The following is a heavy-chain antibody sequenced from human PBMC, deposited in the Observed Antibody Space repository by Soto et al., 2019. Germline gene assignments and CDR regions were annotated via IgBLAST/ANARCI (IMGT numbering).Heavy chain of an antibody. V-gene: IGHV1-18*01. D-gene: IGHD3-22*01. J-gene: IGHJ4*02. CDR1: GYTFTSYG. CDR3: ARDQDGYYYDSSGYYYFNPFDD. CDR2: ISAYNGNT. Sequence: ASVKVSCKASGYTFTSYGISWVRQAPGQGLEWMGWISAYNGNTNYAQKLQGRVTMTTDTSTSTAYMELRSLRSDDTAVYYCARDQDGYYYDSSGYYYFNPFDDWGQGTLVTVSS.